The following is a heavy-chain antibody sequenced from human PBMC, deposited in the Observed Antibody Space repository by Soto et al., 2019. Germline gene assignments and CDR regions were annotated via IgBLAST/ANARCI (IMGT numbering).Heavy chain of an antibody. Sequence: PSETLSLTCTVSGGSISSYYWSWIRQPPGKGLEWIGYIYYNVNTNYNPSLKSRVTISVDRSKNQFSLKLSSVTAADTAVYYCARVYCSGGSCFWFDPWGQGTLVTVSS. CDR2: IYYNVNT. J-gene: IGHJ5*02. V-gene: IGHV4-59*12. CDR1: GGSISSYY. D-gene: IGHD2-15*01. CDR3: ARVYCSGGSCFWFDP.